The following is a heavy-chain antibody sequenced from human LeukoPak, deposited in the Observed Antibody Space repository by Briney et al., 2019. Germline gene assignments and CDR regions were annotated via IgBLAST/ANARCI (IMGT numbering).Heavy chain of an antibody. CDR2: IRYDGSNE. Sequence: PGGSLRLSCAASGFTFSSYAMPWVSQAPGKGLEWVTFIRYDGSNEYYADSVKGRFTISRDNSKNTLYLQMNSLRAEDTAVYFCAKGGQYYHSWFFDYWGQGTLVTVSS. J-gene: IGHJ4*02. V-gene: IGHV3-30*02. CDR1: GFTFSSYA. CDR3: AKGGQYYHSWFFDY. D-gene: IGHD3-3*01.